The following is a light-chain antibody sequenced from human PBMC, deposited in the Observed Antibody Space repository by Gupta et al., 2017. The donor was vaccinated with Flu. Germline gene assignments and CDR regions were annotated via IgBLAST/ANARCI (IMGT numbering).Light chain of an antibody. CDR3: QQVKSYPLT. CDR1: QGINRY. CDR2: DAS. Sequence: IKQTPSPYSLSASVGDRVIITCRASQGINRYLVWYQQKPGKAPKLLIYDASTLQSGVPSRFSGSGSGTEFTLTITSLQPEDFATYYCQQVKSYPLTFGGGTKVEIK. V-gene: IGKV1-9*01. J-gene: IGKJ4*01.